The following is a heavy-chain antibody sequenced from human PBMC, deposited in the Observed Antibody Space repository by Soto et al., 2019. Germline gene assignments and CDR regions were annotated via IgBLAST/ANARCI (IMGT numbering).Heavy chain of an antibody. CDR1: GYTFTSYD. D-gene: IGHD5-12*01. V-gene: IGHV1-8*01. CDR3: ARGVRLRSGYADYYYHYMDV. CDR2: MNPNSGNT. J-gene: IGHJ6*03. Sequence: ASVKVSCKASGYTFTSYDINWVRQATGQGLEWMGWMNPNSGNTGYAQKFQGRVTMTRNTSISTAYMELSSLRSEDTAVYYCARGVRLRSGYADYYYHYMDVWGKGTTVTVSS.